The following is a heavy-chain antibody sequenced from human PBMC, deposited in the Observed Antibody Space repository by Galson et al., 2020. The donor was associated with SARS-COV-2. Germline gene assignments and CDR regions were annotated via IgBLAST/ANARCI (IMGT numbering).Heavy chain of an antibody. J-gene: IGHJ3*02. CDR1: GGSISNYY. CDR3: ARANEGLIWGSDVFDI. Sequence: ASETLSLTCTVSGGSISNYYWSWIRQPPGKGLEWIGYVYYTGSTNYSPSLKSRVTISVDTSKNQFSLKLSSVTAADTAVYYCARANEGLIWGSDVFDIWGQGTMVTVSS. D-gene: IGHD7-27*01. CDR2: VYYTGST. V-gene: IGHV4-59*01.